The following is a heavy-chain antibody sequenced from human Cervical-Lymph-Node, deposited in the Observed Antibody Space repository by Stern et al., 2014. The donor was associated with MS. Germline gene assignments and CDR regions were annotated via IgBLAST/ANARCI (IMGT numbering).Heavy chain of an antibody. CDR2: IIPVFGTG. CDR3: TTAGDLGSGRYGAY. V-gene: IGHV1-69*06. CDR1: GGTFRNSA. J-gene: IGHJ4*02. D-gene: IGHD6-19*01. Sequence: QVQLGQSGSEVKKPGSSVKLSCKTSGGTFRNSAISWVRQAPGQGLEWMGGIIPVFGTGNYEQKFQDRVTITADRSTKTAFMELSSLRDNDTAVYYCTTAGDLGSGRYGAYWGQGTLITVSS.